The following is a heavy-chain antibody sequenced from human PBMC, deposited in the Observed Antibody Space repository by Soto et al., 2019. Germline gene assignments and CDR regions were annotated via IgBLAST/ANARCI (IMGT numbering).Heavy chain of an antibody. V-gene: IGHV5-10-1*01. CDR2: IDPSDSYT. J-gene: IGHJ4*02. D-gene: IGHD3-16*01. CDR1: GYQFTNYW. CDR3: GRQGGDGYHIDH. Sequence: PGESLKISCEGSGYQFTNYWINWVRQMHGKGLEWMGRIDPSDSYTNYSPSFEGHVTFIVDKSLSTAYVQWSSLKASDTAMYFWGRQGGDGYHIDHWCQGTLVTVSS.